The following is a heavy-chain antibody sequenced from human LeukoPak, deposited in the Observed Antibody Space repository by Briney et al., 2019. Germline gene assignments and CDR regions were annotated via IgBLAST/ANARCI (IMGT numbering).Heavy chain of an antibody. CDR3: ARGLGYSSGWFGNNYFDY. CDR1: GGSFSGYY. J-gene: IGHJ4*02. D-gene: IGHD6-19*01. V-gene: IGHV4-34*01. Sequence: PSETLSLTGAVYGGSFSGYYWSGIRQPPGKGLEWIGQINHSGSTNYNPSLKSRVTISVDTSKNQFSLKLSSVTAADTAVYYCARGLGYSSGWFGNNYFDYWGQGTLVTVSS. CDR2: INHSGST.